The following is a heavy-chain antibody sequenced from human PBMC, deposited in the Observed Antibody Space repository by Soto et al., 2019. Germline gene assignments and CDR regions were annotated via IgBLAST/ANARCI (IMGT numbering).Heavy chain of an antibody. CDR2: INIDGSRI. CDR3: IRGDGDRYDGHGYLGRH. Sequence: EVQLVESGGGLVQPGGSLRLSCAASGFTFSSYWMHWVRQAPGKGLVWVSRINIDGSRISYADSVKGRSTISRDNAKNTLYMEMNSLGVEDTAVYYCIRGDGDRYDGHGYLGRHWGQGTLVTVST. J-gene: IGHJ4*02. V-gene: IGHV3-74*01. CDR1: GFTFSSYW. D-gene: IGHD3-22*01.